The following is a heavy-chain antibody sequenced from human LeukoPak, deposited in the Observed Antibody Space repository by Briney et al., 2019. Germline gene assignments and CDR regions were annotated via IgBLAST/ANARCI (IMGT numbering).Heavy chain of an antibody. D-gene: IGHD3-10*01. CDR1: GFTFSSYG. Sequence: GGTLRLSCAASGFTFSSYGMNWVRQAPGKGLEWVSGISGSGGSPYYADSVRGRFTISRDNSKNTLYLQMNSLRAEDTAVYYCAKALLWPGERPGYYYYYMDVWAKGPRSPSP. CDR2: ISGSGGSP. CDR3: AKALLWPGERPGYYYYYMDV. V-gene: IGHV3-23*01. J-gene: IGHJ6*03.